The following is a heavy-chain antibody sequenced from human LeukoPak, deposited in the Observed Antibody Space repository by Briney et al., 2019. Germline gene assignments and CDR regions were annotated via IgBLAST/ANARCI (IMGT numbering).Heavy chain of an antibody. CDR3: ARQVVTGYFDY. V-gene: IGHV4-59*08. CDR1: GGSISTYH. D-gene: IGHD4-23*01. CDR2: IYYSGST. Sequence: SETLSLTCTVSGGSISTYHWSWIRQPPGKGLEWIGYIYYSGSTNSNPSLKSRVTISVDTSKNQFSLKLSSVTAADTAVYYCARQVVTGYFDYWGQGTLVTVSS. J-gene: IGHJ4*02.